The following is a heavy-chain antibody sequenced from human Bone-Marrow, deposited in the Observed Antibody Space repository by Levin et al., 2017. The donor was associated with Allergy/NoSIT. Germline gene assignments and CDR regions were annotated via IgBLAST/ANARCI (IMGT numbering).Heavy chain of an antibody. CDR3: ARETRRVYYGAGSH. Sequence: EASVKVSCKAFGYSFSGYFMHWVRQAPGHGPEWMGWININSGETKYAQKVQNRVTVTRDTSRDTTYIEVRGLKYDDTAVYYCARETRRVYYGAGSHWGQGTLVTVSS. CDR1: GYSFSGYF. CDR2: ININSGET. J-gene: IGHJ4*02. D-gene: IGHD3-10*01. V-gene: IGHV1-2*02.